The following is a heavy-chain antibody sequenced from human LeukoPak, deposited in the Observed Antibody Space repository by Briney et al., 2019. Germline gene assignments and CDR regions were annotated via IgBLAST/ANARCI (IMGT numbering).Heavy chain of an antibody. D-gene: IGHD6-13*01. V-gene: IGHV3-23*01. CDR3: AKDLWIAALSSSWQGAFDI. CDR1: GFTFSSYA. Sequence: GGSLRLSRAASGFTFSSYAMSWVRQAPGKGLERVSAISGSGGSTYYADSVKGRFTISRDNSKNTLYLQMNSLRAEDTAVYYCAKDLWIAALSSSWQGAFDIWGQGTMVTVSS. CDR2: ISGSGGST. J-gene: IGHJ3*02.